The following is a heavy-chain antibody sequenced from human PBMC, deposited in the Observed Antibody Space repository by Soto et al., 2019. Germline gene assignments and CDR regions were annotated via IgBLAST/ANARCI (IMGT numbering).Heavy chain of an antibody. Sequence: ASVKVSCKASGYTFTSYGISWVRQAPGQGLEWMGWISAYNGNTNYAQKLQGRVTMTTDTSTSTAYMELRSLRSDDTAVYYCARDPSYDFWSPYYYYGMDVWGQGTTVTVSS. CDR1: GYTFTSYG. J-gene: IGHJ6*02. CDR3: ARDPSYDFWSPYYYYGMDV. D-gene: IGHD3-3*01. CDR2: ISAYNGNT. V-gene: IGHV1-18*01.